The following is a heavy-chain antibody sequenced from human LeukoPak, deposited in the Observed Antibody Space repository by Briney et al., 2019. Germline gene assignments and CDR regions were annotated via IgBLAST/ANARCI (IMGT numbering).Heavy chain of an antibody. CDR2: IYPGDSVT. CDR3: ARRVGIAATIDS. V-gene: IGHV5-51*01. J-gene: IGHJ4*02. D-gene: IGHD6-25*01. Sequence: GESLKISCKSSGYSFTTYWIAWVRQMPGKGLEWMGIIYPGDSVTTYSPSFQGQVTISADKSISTAYLQWISLKASDTAMYYCARRVGIAATIDSWGQGTLVTVSS. CDR1: GYSFTTYW.